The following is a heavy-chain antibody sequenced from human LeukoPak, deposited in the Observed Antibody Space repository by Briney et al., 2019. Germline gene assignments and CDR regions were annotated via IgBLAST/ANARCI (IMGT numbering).Heavy chain of an antibody. CDR2: MNPNSGNT. V-gene: IGHV1-8*01. CDR1: GYTFTSYD. D-gene: IGHD6-19*01. CDR3: ARGLGGAVAGTWGYYYYYGMDV. Sequence: ASVKVSCKASGYTFTSYDINWVRQATGQGLEWMGWMNPNSGNTGYAQKFQGRVTMTRNTSVSTAYMELSSLRSEDTAVYYCARGLGGAVAGTWGYYYYYGMDVWGQGTTVTVSS. J-gene: IGHJ6*02.